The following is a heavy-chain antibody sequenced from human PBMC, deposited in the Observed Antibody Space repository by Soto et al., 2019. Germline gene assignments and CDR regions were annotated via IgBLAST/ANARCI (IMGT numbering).Heavy chain of an antibody. D-gene: IGHD4-17*01. Sequence: PGESLKISCKGSGYSFTGYWVGWVRQMSGKGLEWMGIIYPGDSDTRYSPSFQDQVTISADTSVSTAYLQWSSLKASDTAIYYCARLSILATVTTPFDYWGQGTLVTVSS. CDR2: IYPGDSDT. J-gene: IGHJ4*02. CDR1: GYSFTGYW. V-gene: IGHV5-51*01. CDR3: ARLSILATVTTPFDY.